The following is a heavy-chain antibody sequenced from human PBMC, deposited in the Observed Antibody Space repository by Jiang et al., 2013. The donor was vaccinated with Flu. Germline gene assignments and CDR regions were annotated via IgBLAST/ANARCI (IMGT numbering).Heavy chain of an antibody. V-gene: IGHV3-21*01. D-gene: IGHD4-11*01. CDR2: IGKNSQYK. CDR1: GFTFNTYT. Sequence: QLVESGGGLVEPGGSLRISCAASGFTFNTYTMNWVRQAPGKGLEWVASIGKNSQYKYYAHSLEGRFTISRDNAQKSLYLQMDSLRAEDTAVYYCAREKGSKTYVHFYGMDVWGQGTTVTVSS. J-gene: IGHJ6*02. CDR3: AREKGSKTYVHFYGMDV.